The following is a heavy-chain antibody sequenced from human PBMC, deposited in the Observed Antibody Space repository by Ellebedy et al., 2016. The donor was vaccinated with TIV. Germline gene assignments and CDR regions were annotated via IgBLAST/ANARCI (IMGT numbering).Heavy chain of an antibody. CDR2: ISYRGTT. Sequence: MPGGSLRLSCNVSGASINRYYWSWIRQSQGKGLEWIGYISYRGTTNSNPSLKSRVTISVDTSKNQFSLKLSSVTAADTAVYYCARESVLEIDIWGQGTMVTVSS. J-gene: IGHJ3*02. CDR1: GASINRYY. V-gene: IGHV4-59*12. CDR3: ARESVLEIDI. D-gene: IGHD1-1*01.